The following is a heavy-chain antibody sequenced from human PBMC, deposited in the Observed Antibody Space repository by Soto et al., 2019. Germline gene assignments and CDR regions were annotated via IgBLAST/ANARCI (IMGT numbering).Heavy chain of an antibody. CDR1: GDSVSGSSAA. CDR3: ASCYSLGN. V-gene: IGHV6-1*01. Sequence: SQTLSLTCAIPGDSVSGSSAAWNWIRQSPSRGLEWLGRTYYRSEWHSDYAVSVKSRITINADTSKNQFSLQLNSVTPEDTAVYYCASCYSLGNWGQLTLVTASS. J-gene: IGHJ4*02. CDR2: TYYRSEWHS. D-gene: IGHD4-4*01.